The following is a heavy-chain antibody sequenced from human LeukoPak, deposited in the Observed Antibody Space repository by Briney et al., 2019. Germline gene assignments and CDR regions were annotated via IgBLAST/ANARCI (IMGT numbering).Heavy chain of an antibody. CDR3: ARDSGWLELQNYFDY. CDR1: GFTFSSYE. Sequence: PGGSLRLSCAASGFTFSSYEMNWVRQAPGKGLEWVAVISYDGSNKYYADSVKGQFTISRDNSKNTLYLQMNSLRAEDTALYYCARDSGWLELQNYFDYWGQGTLVTVSS. D-gene: IGHD5-24*01. J-gene: IGHJ4*02. CDR2: ISYDGSNK. V-gene: IGHV3-30*04.